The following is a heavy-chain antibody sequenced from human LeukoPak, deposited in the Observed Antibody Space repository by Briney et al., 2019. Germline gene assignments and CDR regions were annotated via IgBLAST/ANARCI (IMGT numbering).Heavy chain of an antibody. CDR1: GGSISSSSYY. CDR2: IYYSGST. Sequence: SETLSLTCTVSGGSISSSSYYWGWIRQPPGKGLEWIGSIYYSGSTYYNPSLKSRVTISVDTSKNQFSLKLSSVTAADTAVYYCARDLGYQLPNNWFDPWGQGTLVTVSS. V-gene: IGHV4-39*07. D-gene: IGHD2-2*01. CDR3: ARDLGYQLPNNWFDP. J-gene: IGHJ5*02.